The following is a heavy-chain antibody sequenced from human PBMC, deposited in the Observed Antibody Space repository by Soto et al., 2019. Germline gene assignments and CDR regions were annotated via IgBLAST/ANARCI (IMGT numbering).Heavy chain of an antibody. CDR1: GFMFGDHY. CDR3: AREASAIATDY. V-gene: IGHV3-11*01. Sequence: QVHLVESGGGLVKPGGSLRLSCAASGFMFGDHYMSWLRQAPGKGLEYVSYISGSSTSIYYADSVRGRFTISRDNAKKSLYLQMNSLRAEDTAVYFCAREASAIATDYWGQGTLVIVSS. D-gene: IGHD2-21*01. J-gene: IGHJ4*02. CDR2: ISGSSTSI.